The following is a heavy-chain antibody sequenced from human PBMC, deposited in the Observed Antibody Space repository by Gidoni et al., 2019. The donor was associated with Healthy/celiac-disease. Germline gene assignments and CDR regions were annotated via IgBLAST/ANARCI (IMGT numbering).Heavy chain of an antibody. D-gene: IGHD3-10*01. Sequence: QVPQVQSGAEGTKPGSSEKVYCKASGGTCSSYAIRRVRRAPGQWLEWMGGIIPIFCTANYAQKCQGIVTITADKSTSTAYMELSSLSSEDTAVYYCARSPMSCPYAFDIWGQGTMVTVS. CDR2: IIPIFCTA. CDR3: ARSPMSCPYAFDI. J-gene: IGHJ3*02. CDR1: GGTCSSYA. V-gene: IGHV1-69*06.